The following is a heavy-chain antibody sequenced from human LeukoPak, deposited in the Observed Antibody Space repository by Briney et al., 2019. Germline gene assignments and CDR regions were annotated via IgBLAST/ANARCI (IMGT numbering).Heavy chain of an antibody. CDR2: ILYSRST. D-gene: IGHD6-13*01. Sequence: PSETLSLTCTVSGASISSYYWTWVRQPPGKGLEWIGYILYSRSTYYNPSLKSRVTISADTPKNQFSLNLGSVTAADTAVYYCARFGAAAGTDFWGQGTLVTVSS. CDR3: ARFGAAAGTDF. V-gene: IGHV4-59*08. J-gene: IGHJ4*02. CDR1: GASISSYY.